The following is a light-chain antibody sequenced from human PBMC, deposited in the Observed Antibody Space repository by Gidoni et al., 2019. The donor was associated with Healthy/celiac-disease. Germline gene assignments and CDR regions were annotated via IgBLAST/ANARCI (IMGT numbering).Light chain of an antibody. V-gene: IGKV3-15*01. CDR3: QQYNNWPPRYT. CDR1: QSVSSN. J-gene: IGKJ2*01. CDR2: GAS. Sequence: SCRASQSVSSNLAWYQQKPGQAPRLLIYGASTRATGIPARFSGSGSGTEFTLTISSLQSEDFAVYYCQQYNNWPPRYTFXHXTKLXIK.